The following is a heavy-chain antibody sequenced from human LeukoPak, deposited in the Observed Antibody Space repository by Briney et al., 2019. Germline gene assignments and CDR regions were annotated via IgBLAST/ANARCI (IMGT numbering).Heavy chain of an antibody. D-gene: IGHD6-19*01. CDR3: ARQYSSGWYEGLDWFDP. CDR2: ISSSSSYI. V-gene: IGHV3-21*01. J-gene: IGHJ5*02. CDR1: GFTFSSYS. Sequence: GGSLRLSCAASGFTFSSYSMNWVRQAPGKGLEWVSSISSSSSYIYYADSVKGRFTLSRDNAKNSLYLQMNSLRAEDTAVYYCARQYSSGWYEGLDWFDPWGQGTLVTVSS.